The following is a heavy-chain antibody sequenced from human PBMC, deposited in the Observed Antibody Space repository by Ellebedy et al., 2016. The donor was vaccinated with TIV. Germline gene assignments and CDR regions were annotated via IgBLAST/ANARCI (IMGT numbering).Heavy chain of an antibody. J-gene: IGHJ4*02. CDR3: AKGPRITMVRGVPWYFDY. V-gene: IGHV3-9*01. CDR2: ISWNSGSI. Sequence: SLKISXAASGFTFDDYAMHWVRQAPGKGLEWVSGISWNSGSIGYADSVKGRFTISRDNAKNSLYLQMNSLRAEDTALYYCAKGPRITMVRGVPWYFDYWGQGTLVTVSS. CDR1: GFTFDDYA. D-gene: IGHD3-10*01.